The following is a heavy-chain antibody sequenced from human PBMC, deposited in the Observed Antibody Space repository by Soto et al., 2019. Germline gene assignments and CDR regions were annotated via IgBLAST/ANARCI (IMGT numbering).Heavy chain of an antibody. Sequence: KTSETLSLTCTASGGSITSSYWSWIRRPPGKGLEWIAYIYDTGISGYTPSTSYNPSLKSRVTMSVDTSKSQFSLKLTSVTAADTAVYYCARGEDAFFYYGLDVWGQGITVTVSS. J-gene: IGHJ6*02. CDR3: ARGEDAFFYYGLDV. CDR1: GGSITSSY. V-gene: IGHV4-59*01. CDR2: IYDTGISGYTPST.